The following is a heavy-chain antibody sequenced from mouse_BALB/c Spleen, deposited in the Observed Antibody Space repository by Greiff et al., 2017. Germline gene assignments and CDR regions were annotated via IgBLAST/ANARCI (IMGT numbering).Heavy chain of an antibody. V-gene: IGHV5-4*02. D-gene: IGHD2-4*01. CDR2: ISDGGSYT. Sequence: EVKLMESGGGLVKPGGSLKLSCAASGFTFSDYYMYWVRQTPEKRLEWVATISDGGSYTYYPDSVKGRFTISRDNAKNNLYLQMSSLKSEDTAMYYCARYYDYDGAWFAYWGQGTLVTVSA. CDR1: GFTFSDYY. CDR3: ARYYDYDGAWFAY. J-gene: IGHJ3*01.